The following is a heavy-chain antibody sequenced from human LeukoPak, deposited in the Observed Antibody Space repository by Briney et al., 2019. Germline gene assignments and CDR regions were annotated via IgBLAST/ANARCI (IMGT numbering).Heavy chain of an antibody. CDR1: GGSINSYY. J-gene: IGHJ4*02. D-gene: IGHD6-13*01. CDR2: IYYSGST. Sequence: SETLSLTCTVSGGSINSYYWSWIRQPPGKGLEWIGYIYYSGSTNYNPSLKSRVTISVDASKNQFSLRLSSVTAADTAVYYCARVTGYMTEDYFDYWGQGTLITVSS. V-gene: IGHV4-59*01. CDR3: ARVTGYMTEDYFDY.